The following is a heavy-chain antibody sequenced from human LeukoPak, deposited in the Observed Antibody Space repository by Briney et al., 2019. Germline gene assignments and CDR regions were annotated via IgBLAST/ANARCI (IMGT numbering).Heavy chain of an antibody. CDR2: ISAYNGNT. V-gene: IGHV1-18*01. J-gene: IGHJ5*02. CDR1: GYTFTSYG. D-gene: IGHD2-2*01. Sequence: ASVKVSCKASGYTFTSYGISWVRQAPGQGLEWMGWISAYNGNTNYAQKLQGRVTMTTGTSTSTAYMELRSLRSDDTAVYYCARAGYCSSTSCPGWFDPWGQGTLVTVSS. CDR3: ARAGYCSSTSCPGWFDP.